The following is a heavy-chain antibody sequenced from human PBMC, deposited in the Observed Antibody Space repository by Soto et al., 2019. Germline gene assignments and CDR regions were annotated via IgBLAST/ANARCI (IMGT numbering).Heavy chain of an antibody. D-gene: IGHD3-10*01. CDR3: ARGGPYTMVRGFYYYGMDV. J-gene: IGHJ6*02. CDR2: IIPIFGTA. V-gene: IGHV1-69*13. CDR1: GGTFSSYA. Sequence: GASVKVSWKASGGTFSSYAISWVRQAPGPGLEWMGGIIPIFGTANYAQKFQGRVTITADESTSTAYMELSSLRSEDTAVYYCARGGPYTMVRGFYYYGMDVWGQGTTVTVSS.